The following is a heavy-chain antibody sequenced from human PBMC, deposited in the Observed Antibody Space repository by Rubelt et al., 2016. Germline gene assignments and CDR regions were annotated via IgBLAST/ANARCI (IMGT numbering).Heavy chain of an antibody. J-gene: IGHJ2*01. D-gene: IGHD6-19*01. CDR3: ARGRSSGWHFDL. Sequence: QVQLVQSGAEVKKPGASVKVSCKASGYTFTGYYIYWVRQAPGQGLEWMGGIIPIFGTANYAQKFQGRGTITADESTSTAYMELSSLRSEDTAVYYCARGRSSGWHFDLWGRGTLVTVSS. CDR1: GYTFTGYY. V-gene: IGHV1-69*01. CDR2: IIPIFGTA.